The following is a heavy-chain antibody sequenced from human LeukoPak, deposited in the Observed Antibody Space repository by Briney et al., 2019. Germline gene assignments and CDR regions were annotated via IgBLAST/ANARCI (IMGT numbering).Heavy chain of an antibody. Sequence: PGGSLRLSCTASGLSVKSNYMSWVRQAPGKGLVWVAVIYSGGSAHHAAPVRGRFTISRDKSENTVYLQMNNLRVEDTAVYYCAKDRDTGFYVKGSFEIWGQGTTVTVSS. CDR1: GLSVKSNY. V-gene: IGHV3-66*01. CDR2: IYSGGSA. D-gene: IGHD3-9*01. CDR3: AKDRDTGFYVKGSFEI. J-gene: IGHJ3*02.